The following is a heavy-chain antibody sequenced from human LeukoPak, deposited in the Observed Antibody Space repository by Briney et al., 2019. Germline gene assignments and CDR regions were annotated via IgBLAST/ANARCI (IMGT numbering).Heavy chain of an antibody. CDR2: INTDGRST. CDR1: GFTFSNYW. CDR3: ARGIAIIPAGVADC. J-gene: IGHJ4*02. Sequence: GRSLRLSCAASGFTFSNYWMHWVRQAPGKGLVWVSRINTDGRSTTHADSVKGRFTISRDNAKNTLYLQMNCLRAEDTAVYYCARGIAIIPAGVADCWGQGTLVTVSS. D-gene: IGHD2-2*01. V-gene: IGHV3-74*03.